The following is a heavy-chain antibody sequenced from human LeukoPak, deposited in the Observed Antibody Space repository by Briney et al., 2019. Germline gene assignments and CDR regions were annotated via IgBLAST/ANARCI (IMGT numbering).Heavy chain of an antibody. CDR3: ARHIAVGEDV. D-gene: IGHD6-19*01. CDR1: GGTFSGYY. Sequence: PSETLSLTCAVYGGTFSGYYWSWIRQPPGKGLEWIGEINHSGSTNYNPSLRSRLTISLDTSKNQVSLNLSSVTAADTAVYYCARHIAVGEDVWGQGTTVTVYS. CDR2: INHSGST. J-gene: IGHJ6*02. V-gene: IGHV4-34*01.